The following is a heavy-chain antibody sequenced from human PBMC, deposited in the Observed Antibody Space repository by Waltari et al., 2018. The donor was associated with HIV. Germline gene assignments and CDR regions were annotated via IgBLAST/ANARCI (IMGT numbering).Heavy chain of an antibody. D-gene: IGHD5-12*01. Sequence: QVQLVPSGAEVKEPGASVKVSCKASGYTLTSYDVNWVRQATGQGLEWMGWINPNTGDTGYAQKFQGRITMTRDTSIRTAYMELSSLTSEDTAVYYCARDGYNWPLDYWGQGTLVTVSS. V-gene: IGHV1-8*01. CDR2: INPNTGDT. CDR1: GYTLTSYD. CDR3: ARDGYNWPLDY. J-gene: IGHJ4*02.